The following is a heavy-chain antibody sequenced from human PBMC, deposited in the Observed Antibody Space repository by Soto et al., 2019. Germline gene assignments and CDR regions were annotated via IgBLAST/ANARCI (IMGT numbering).Heavy chain of an antibody. CDR2: ISSSGTTI. D-gene: IGHD6-13*01. CDR1: EFTFSSYE. V-gene: IGHV3-48*03. J-gene: IGHJ4*02. Sequence: EVQLVESGGGLVQPGGSLRLSCVASEFTFSSYEMNWVRQAPGKGLEWVSYISSSGTTIYYTDSVKGRFTISRDNAKKSLYLQMNSLRAEGTAVYYCVRFGGAAAGPGDYWGQGTLVTVSS. CDR3: VRFGGAAAGPGDY.